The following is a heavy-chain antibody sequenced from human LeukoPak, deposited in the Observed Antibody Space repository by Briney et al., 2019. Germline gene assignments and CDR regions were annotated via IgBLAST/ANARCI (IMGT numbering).Heavy chain of an antibody. D-gene: IGHD3-22*01. Sequence: GGSLRLSCAASGFTFSSYSMSWVRQAPGKGLEWVANIKQDGSEKYYVDSVKGRFTISRDNAKNSLYLQMNSLRAEDTAVYYCARDEYYYDSSGSYWGQGTLVTVSS. CDR1: GFTFSSYS. CDR2: IKQDGSEK. CDR3: ARDEYYYDSSGSY. J-gene: IGHJ4*02. V-gene: IGHV3-7*01.